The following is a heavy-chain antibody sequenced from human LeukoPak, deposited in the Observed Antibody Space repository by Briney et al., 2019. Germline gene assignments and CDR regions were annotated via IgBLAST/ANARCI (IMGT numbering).Heavy chain of an antibody. CDR2: IKQDGTEK. CDR1: GFSFSTYW. V-gene: IGHV3-7*01. J-gene: IGHJ4*02. Sequence: GGSLRLSCGASGFSFSTYWMSWVRQAPGKGLEWAANIKQDGTEKYYVDSVKGRFTISRDYARKSLYLQLNSLRAEDTAVYYCARLSEMFRGPQVIYYFDFWGQGTLVTVSS. CDR3: ARLSEMFRGPQVIYYFDF. D-gene: IGHD3-10*01.